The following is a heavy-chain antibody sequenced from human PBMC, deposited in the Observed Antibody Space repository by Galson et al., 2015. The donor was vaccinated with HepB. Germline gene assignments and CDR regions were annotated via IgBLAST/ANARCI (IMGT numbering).Heavy chain of an antibody. J-gene: IGHJ3*02. CDR1: GFTFSSYG. V-gene: IGHV3-30*18. CDR3: AKDYPVPRALGYCSGGSCYSDAFDI. D-gene: IGHD2-15*01. Sequence: SLRLSCAASGFTFSSYGMHWVRQAPGKGLEWVAVISYDGSNKYYADSVKGRFTISRDNSKNTLYLQMNSLRAEDTAVYYCAKDYPVPRALGYCSGGSCYSDAFDIWGQGTMVTVSS. CDR2: ISYDGSNK.